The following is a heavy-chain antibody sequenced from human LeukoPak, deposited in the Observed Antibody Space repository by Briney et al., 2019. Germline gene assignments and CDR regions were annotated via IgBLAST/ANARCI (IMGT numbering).Heavy chain of an antibody. D-gene: IGHD2-2*01. V-gene: IGHV3-30*04. CDR2: IVYDGSNK. CDR3: AGARTDCGSTSCYGHLDY. Sequence: PGRSLRLSCAASEFTFSNHAMHWVRQAPGKGLEWVAFIVYDGSNKNYADSVKGRLTIARDNSKNTLYLQMNSLRAEDTAVYYCAGARTDCGSTSCYGHLDYWGQGTLVTVSS. CDR1: EFTFSNHA. J-gene: IGHJ4*02.